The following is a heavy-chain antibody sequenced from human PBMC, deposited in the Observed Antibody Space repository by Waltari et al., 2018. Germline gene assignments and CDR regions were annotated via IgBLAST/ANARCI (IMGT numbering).Heavy chain of an antibody. CDR1: GGSISSGRYY. V-gene: IGHV4-61*09. J-gene: IGHJ4*02. Sequence: QVQLQESGPGLVKPSQTLSLTCTVSGGSISSGRYYWSWIRQPAGKGLEWIGYIYTSGSTNYNPSLKSRVTISVDTSKNQFSLKLSSVTAADTAVYYCATFTDFWSGYNIDYWGQGTLVTVSS. D-gene: IGHD3-3*01. CDR2: IYTSGST. CDR3: ATFTDFWSGYNIDY.